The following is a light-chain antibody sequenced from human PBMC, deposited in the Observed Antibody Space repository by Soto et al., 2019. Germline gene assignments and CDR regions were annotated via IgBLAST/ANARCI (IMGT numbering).Light chain of an antibody. J-gene: IGLJ1*01. V-gene: IGLV2-14*03. CDR3: SSYTTSNTRQIV. CDR2: DVS. Sequence: QSALTQPASVSGSPGQSINISCTGTSSDVGGYNYVSWYQHHPGKAPKLIIYDVSSRPSGVSNSFSGSKSGNTASLAISGLQPEDEADYYCSSYTTSNTRQIVFGTGTKLAVL. CDR1: SSDVGGYNY.